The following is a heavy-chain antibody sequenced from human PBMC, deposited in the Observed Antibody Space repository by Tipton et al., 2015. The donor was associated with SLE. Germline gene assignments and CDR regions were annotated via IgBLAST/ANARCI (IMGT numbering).Heavy chain of an antibody. J-gene: IGHJ4*02. V-gene: IGHV1-69*05. CDR1: GGTFSSHA. Sequence: QSGAEVKKPGSSVKVSCKASGGTFSSHAITWVRQAPGQGLEWMGGITPIFGTANYAQKFQGRVTITTDESTSTAYMEVSSLRSEDTAVYYCARKYNNSWYYFDYWGQGTLVTVSS. CDR2: ITPIFGTA. CDR3: ARKYNNSWYYFDY. D-gene: IGHD6-13*01.